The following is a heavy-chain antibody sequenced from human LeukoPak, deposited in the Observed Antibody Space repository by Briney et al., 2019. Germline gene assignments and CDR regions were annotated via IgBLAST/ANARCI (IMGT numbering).Heavy chain of an antibody. Sequence: LETLSLTCAVYGGSFSGYYWSWIRQPPGKGLEWIGEINHSGSTNYNPSLKSRVTMSVDTSMNQFSLKLSSVTAADTAVYYCARAGYSSSWSLFDYWGQGTLVTVSS. CDR3: ARAGYSSSWSLFDY. J-gene: IGHJ4*02. CDR1: GGSFSGYY. D-gene: IGHD6-13*01. CDR2: INHSGST. V-gene: IGHV4-34*01.